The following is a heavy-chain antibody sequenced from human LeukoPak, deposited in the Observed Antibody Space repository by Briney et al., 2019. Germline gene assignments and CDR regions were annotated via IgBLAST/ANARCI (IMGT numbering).Heavy chain of an antibody. D-gene: IGHD1-26*01. CDR2: IRHDGSDK. V-gene: IGHV3-30*02. CDR1: GFSFSSYA. CDR3: ARLMVGQAGVGATHFDF. J-gene: IGHJ4*02. Sequence: GGSLRLSCAASGFSFSSYAMHWVRQAPDKGLEWLTFIRHDGSDKYYADSVKGRFTISRGNSKNTLYLQIDSLRVEDTAVYYCARLMVGQAGVGATHFDFWGQGTLVAVSS.